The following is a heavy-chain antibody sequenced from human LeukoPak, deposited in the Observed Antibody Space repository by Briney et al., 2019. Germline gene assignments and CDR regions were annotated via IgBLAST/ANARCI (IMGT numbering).Heavy chain of an antibody. CDR1: GGSISSYY. Sequence: SETLSLTCTVSGGSISSYYWSWIRQPPGKGLEWIEYIYYRGSTNYNPSLKSRVTISVDTSKNQFSLKLSSVTAADTAVYYCARGGIYDYVWGSYRQFDYWGQGTLVTVSS. CDR3: ARGGIYDYVWGSYRQFDY. V-gene: IGHV4-59*01. D-gene: IGHD3-16*02. CDR2: IYYRGST. J-gene: IGHJ4*02.